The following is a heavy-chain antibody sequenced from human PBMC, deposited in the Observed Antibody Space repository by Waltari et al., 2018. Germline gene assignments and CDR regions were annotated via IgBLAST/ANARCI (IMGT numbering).Heavy chain of an antibody. CDR2: IYHIGST. CDR1: GYSIRSGYY. J-gene: IGHJ3*02. CDR3: ASYYYGSGSYDAFDI. V-gene: IGHV4-38-2*01. Sequence: QVQLQESGPGLVKPSETLSLTCAVSGYSIRSGYYWGWLRQPPGKGLEWIGSIYHIGSTYYNPSLKSRVTISVDTSKNQFSLKLSSVTAADTAVYYCASYYYGSGSYDAFDIWGQGTMVTVSS. D-gene: IGHD3-10*01.